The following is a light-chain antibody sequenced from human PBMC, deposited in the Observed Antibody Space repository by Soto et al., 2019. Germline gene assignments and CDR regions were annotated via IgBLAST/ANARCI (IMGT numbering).Light chain of an antibody. CDR1: QSFNSNY. V-gene: IGKV3D-20*02. Sequence: EIWLTQFPGTLSLSPGERATLSCTASQSFNSNYLAWYQQKPGQAPRLLIYGASTRATGIPDRFSGSGSGTGFTLTISRLEPEDFAVYYCQQRGNWPVTFGGGTKVDIK. CDR3: QQRGNWPVT. J-gene: IGKJ4*01. CDR2: GAS.